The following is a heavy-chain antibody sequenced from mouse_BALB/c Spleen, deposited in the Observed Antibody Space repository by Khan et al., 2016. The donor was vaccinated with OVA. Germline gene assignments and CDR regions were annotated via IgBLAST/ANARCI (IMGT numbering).Heavy chain of an antibody. V-gene: IGHV5-6*01. D-gene: IGHD4-1*01. Sequence: EVELVESGGDLVKPGVSLKLSCSASGFTFSSYSMSWVRQTPDKRLEWVASISSGCDYTYSPDSVKGRFTISRVNAKNTLDLQMSDLKSEDTAMYYCADHLTGSFAYWGQGTLVTVSA. CDR2: ISSGCDYT. CDR1: GFTFSSYS. J-gene: IGHJ3*01. CDR3: ADHLTGSFAY.